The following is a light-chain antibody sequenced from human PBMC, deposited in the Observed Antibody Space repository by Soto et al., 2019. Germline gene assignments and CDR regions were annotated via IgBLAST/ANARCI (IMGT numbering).Light chain of an antibody. J-gene: IGLJ2*01. V-gene: IGLV1-51*02. Sequence: QSVLTQPPSVSAAPGQKVTISCSGSSSNIGNNYVSWYQQLPGTAPKLLICENNKRPSGIPDRFSGSKPGTSATLGITGLQTGDEADYYCGTWDSSLSAVVFGGGTKVTVL. CDR2: ENN. CDR3: GTWDSSLSAVV. CDR1: SSNIGNNY.